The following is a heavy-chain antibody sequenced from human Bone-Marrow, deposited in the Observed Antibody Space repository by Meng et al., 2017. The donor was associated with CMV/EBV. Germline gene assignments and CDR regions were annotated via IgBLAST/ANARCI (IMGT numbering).Heavy chain of an antibody. CDR2: INSDGSST. CDR1: GFTFSSYW. CDR3: WRDIVVVPAATQQLVGGDYYYYGMDV. Sequence: GSLKISCPASGFTFSSYWKNWVRQAPGKGLVWVSRINSDGSSTSYADSVKGRFTISRDNAKNTLYLQMNSLRAEDTAVYYCWRDIVVVPAATQQLVGGDYYYYGMDVWGQGTTVTVSS. J-gene: IGHJ6*02. V-gene: IGHV3-74*01. D-gene: IGHD2-2*01.